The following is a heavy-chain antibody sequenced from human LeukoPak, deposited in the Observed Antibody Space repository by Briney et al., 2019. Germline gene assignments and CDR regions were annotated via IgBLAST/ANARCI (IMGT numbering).Heavy chain of an antibody. V-gene: IGHV3-23*01. CDR2: ISGSGGST. Sequence: GGSLGLSCAASGFTFSSYAMNWVRQAPGKGLEWVSAISGSGGSTYYADSVKGRFTISRDNSKNTLYLQMNSLRAEDTAVYYCAKDDYYDSSGYPYYFDYWGQGTLVTVSS. CDR1: GFTFSSYA. CDR3: AKDDYYDSSGYPYYFDY. D-gene: IGHD3-22*01. J-gene: IGHJ4*02.